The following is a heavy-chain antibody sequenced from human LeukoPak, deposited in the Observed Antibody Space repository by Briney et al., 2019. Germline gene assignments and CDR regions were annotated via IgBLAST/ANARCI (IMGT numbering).Heavy chain of an antibody. Sequence: PSETLSLTCAVSGGSISSTNWWSCVRQPPGKGLEWSGEFNHSGSTNYNPSLKSRVTLSVDKSKNQFSLKLSSVTAADTAIYYCARARKENYYDSSGRWFDRWGEGTLVTVSS. V-gene: IGHV4-4*02. D-gene: IGHD3-22*01. CDR2: FNHSGST. J-gene: IGHJ5*02. CDR3: ARARKENYYDSSGRWFDR. CDR1: GGSISSTNW.